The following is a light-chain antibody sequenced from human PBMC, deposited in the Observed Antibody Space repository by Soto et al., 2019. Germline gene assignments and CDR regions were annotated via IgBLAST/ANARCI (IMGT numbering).Light chain of an antibody. CDR3: CSYAGSYTYV. CDR2: SVS. CDR1: SSDVGGHNY. Sequence: QSALTQPRSVSGSPGQSDTISCTGTSSDVGGHNYVSWYQQYPGKAPRLLLSSVSKRPSGVPDRFSGSKSGNTASLTISGLQAEDEADYYCCSYAGSYTYVFGTGTKVTVL. J-gene: IGLJ1*01. V-gene: IGLV2-11*01.